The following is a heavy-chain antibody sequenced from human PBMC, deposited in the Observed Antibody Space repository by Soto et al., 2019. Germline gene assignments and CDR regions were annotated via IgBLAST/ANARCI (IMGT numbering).Heavy chain of an antibody. CDR1: GGSISSSSYY. CDR2: IYYSGST. D-gene: IGHD5-18*01. CDR3: ARDRGGYSYGFFDYYYGMDV. V-gene: IGHV4-39*02. Sequence: PSETLSLTCTVSGGSISSSSYYWGWIRQPPGKGLEWIGSIYYSGSTYYNPSLKSRVTISVDTSKNQFSLKLSSVTAADTAVYYCARDRGGYSYGFFDYYYGMDVWGQGTTVTVSS. J-gene: IGHJ6*02.